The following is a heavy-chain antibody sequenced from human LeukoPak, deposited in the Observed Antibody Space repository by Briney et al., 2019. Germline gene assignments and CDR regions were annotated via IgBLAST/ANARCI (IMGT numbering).Heavy chain of an antibody. V-gene: IGHV4-59*01. CDR2: IFYSGGT. CDR1: GGSISSFS. D-gene: IGHD2-2*02. Sequence: SEALSLTCPVFGGSISSFSWTWIRQPPGKGREWIGYIFYSGGTNSNPSLKSRVPISVDTSKNQFSLKLSSVTAADTAVYYCARDRGVVVVPAAITGVDCYYYYGMDVWGQGTTVTVSS. J-gene: IGHJ6*02. CDR3: ARDRGVVVVPAAITGVDCYYYYGMDV.